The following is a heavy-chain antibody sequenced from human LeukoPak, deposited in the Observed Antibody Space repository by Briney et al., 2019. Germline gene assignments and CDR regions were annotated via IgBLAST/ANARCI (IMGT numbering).Heavy chain of an antibody. D-gene: IGHD5/OR15-5a*01. CDR2: IYSSGST. Sequence: SETLSLTCTVSGGSTSSHYWSWIRQPPGKGLEWIGYIYSSGSTNYNPSLKSRVTISVDTSKNQFSLKLSSVTAADTAVYCCARTSTNHGVNWFDPWGQGTLVTVSS. CDR3: ARTSTNHGVNWFDP. CDR1: GGSTSSHY. V-gene: IGHV4-59*11. J-gene: IGHJ5*02.